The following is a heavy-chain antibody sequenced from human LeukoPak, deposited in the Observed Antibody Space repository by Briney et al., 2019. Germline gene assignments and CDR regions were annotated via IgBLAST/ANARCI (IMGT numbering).Heavy chain of an antibody. CDR1: GFTFSSYS. D-gene: IGHD6-13*01. CDR3: ARKRESSSSWYGGLAY. J-gene: IGHJ4*02. CDR2: ISSSSDFI. V-gene: IGHV3-48*01. Sequence: PGGSLRLSCAASGFTFSSYSMNWVRQAPGKGLEWVSYISSSSDFIYYADSVKGRFTISRDNAKNSLYLQMNSLRAEDTAVYYCARKRESSSSWYGGLAYWGQGTLVTVSS.